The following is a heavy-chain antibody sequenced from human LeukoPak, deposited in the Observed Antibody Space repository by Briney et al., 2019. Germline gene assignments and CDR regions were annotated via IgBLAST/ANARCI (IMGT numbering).Heavy chain of an antibody. V-gene: IGHV4-34*01. J-gene: IGHJ4*02. CDR3: ARGRKLIDY. CDR1: GGSFSSYY. Sequence: SETLSLTCAVYGGSFSSYYWSWIRQPPGKGLEWIGEINHSGSTDYNPSLKSRVTISVDTSRNQFSLKLSSVTAADTAVYYCARGRKLIDYWGQGTLVTVSS. CDR2: INHSGST.